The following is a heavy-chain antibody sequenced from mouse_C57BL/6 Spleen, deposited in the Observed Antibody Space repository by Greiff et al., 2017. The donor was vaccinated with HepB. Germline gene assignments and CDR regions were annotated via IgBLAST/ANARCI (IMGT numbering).Heavy chain of an antibody. CDR3: TRSLLRFYAMDY. V-gene: IGHV1-5*01. CDR2: IYPGNSDT. Sequence: VQLQQSGTVLARPGASVKMSCKTSGYTFTSYWMHWVKQRPGQGLEWIGAIYPGNSDTSYNQKFKGKAKLTAVTSASTAYMELSSLTNEDSAVYYCTRSLLRFYAMDYWGQGTSVTVSS. J-gene: IGHJ4*01. D-gene: IGHD1-1*01. CDR1: GYTFTSYW.